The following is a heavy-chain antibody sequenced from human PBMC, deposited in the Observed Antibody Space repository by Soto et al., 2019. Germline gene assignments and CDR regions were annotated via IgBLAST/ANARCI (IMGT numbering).Heavy chain of an antibody. D-gene: IGHD3-22*01. V-gene: IGHV2-5*01. Sequence: SGPTLVNPTQTLTLTCTVSGFSLTTSGMTLGWIRQPPGKAPEWLALGYQYSPSLQSRLTITKDTSKNQVVLTMTDMDPVDTATYYCTLRQDTSRGPIYWGQGTLVTVSS. CDR2: GY. CDR1: GFSLTTSGMT. J-gene: IGHJ4*02. CDR3: TLRQDTSRGPIY.